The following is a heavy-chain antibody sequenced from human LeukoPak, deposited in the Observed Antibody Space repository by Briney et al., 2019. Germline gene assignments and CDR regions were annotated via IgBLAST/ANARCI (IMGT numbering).Heavy chain of an antibody. CDR2: IIPIFGTA. J-gene: IGHJ4*02. CDR1: GGTFSSYA. CDR3: ARDGGVTTVTTQGAFDY. V-gene: IGHV1-69*06. Sequence: SVKVSCKASGGTFSSYAISWVRQAPGQGLEWMGGIIPIFGTANYAQKFQGRVTITADKSTSTAYMELSSLRSEDTAVYYCARDGGVTTVTTQGAFDYWGQGTLVTVSS. D-gene: IGHD4-17*01.